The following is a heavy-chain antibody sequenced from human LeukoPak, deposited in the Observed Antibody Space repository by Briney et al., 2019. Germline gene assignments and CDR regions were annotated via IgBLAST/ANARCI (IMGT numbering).Heavy chain of an antibody. D-gene: IGHD3-10*01. V-gene: IGHV1-69*06. CDR3: ARHYGSGSLLGY. CDR2: IIPIFRSA. J-gene: IGHJ4*02. Sequence: WRVRIIPIFRSANYAQTFQRRVTLTADKSTSTAYMELSSLRSEDTAVYYCARHYGSGSLLGYWGQGTLVTVSS.